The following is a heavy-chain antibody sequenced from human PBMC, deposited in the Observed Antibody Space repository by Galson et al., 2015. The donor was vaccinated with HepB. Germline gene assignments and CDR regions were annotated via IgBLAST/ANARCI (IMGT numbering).Heavy chain of an antibody. CDR1: GGTFSSYT. CDR2: IIPILGIA. CDR3: ANYGSNWGFDP. D-gene: IGHD3-10*01. V-gene: IGHV1-69*02. Sequence: SVKVSCKASGGTFSSYTISWVRQAPGQGLEWMGRIIPILGIANYAQKFQGRVTITADKSTSTAYMELSSLRSEDTAVYYCANYGSNWGFDPWGQGTLVTVSS. J-gene: IGHJ5*02.